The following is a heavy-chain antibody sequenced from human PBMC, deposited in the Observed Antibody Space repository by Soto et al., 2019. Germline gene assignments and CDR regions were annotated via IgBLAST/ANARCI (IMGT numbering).Heavy chain of an antibody. CDR2: INHSGST. V-gene: IGHV4-34*01. CDR3: ARGQGYCSSTSCYTNWLDP. CDR1: GGSFSGYY. J-gene: IGHJ5*02. Sequence: SETLSLTCAVYGGSFSGYYWSWIRQPPGKGLEWIGEINHSGSTNYNPSLKSRVTISVDTSKNQFSLKLSSVTAADTAVYYCARGQGYCSSTSCYTNWLDPWGQGTLVTVYS. D-gene: IGHD2-2*01.